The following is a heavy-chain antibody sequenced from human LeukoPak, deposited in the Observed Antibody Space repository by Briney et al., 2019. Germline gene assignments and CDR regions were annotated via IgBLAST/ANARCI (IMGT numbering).Heavy chain of an antibody. V-gene: IGHV3-30*03. CDR2: ISYDGNIK. CDR3: LRSGGGRASN. CDR1: GFTFTSYN. D-gene: IGHD2-15*01. Sequence: GGSLRLSCAASGFTFTSYNFHWVRQAPGKGLKWLALISYDGNIKYADSVKGRFTISRDNSKNTLYLQMSSLRAEDTAVYYCLRSGGGRASNWGQGTLVTVSS. J-gene: IGHJ4*02.